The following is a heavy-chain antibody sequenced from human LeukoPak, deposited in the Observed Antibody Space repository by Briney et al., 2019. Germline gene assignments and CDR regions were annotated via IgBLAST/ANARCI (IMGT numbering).Heavy chain of an antibody. CDR3: AMSRGYSSSYFDY. CDR2: IIPILPIT. D-gene: IGHD6-6*01. Sequence: ASVKVSCKASGGTFSSYSINWVRQAPGQGLEWMGRIIPILPITNYAQKFQGRVTITADTSTNTAYMELSSLRSGDTALYYCAMSRGYSSSYFDYWGRGALVTVSS. V-gene: IGHV1-69*02. CDR1: GGTFSSYS. J-gene: IGHJ4*02.